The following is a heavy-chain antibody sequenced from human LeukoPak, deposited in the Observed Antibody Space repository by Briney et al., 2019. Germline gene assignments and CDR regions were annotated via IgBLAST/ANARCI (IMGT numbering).Heavy chain of an antibody. D-gene: IGHD5-12*01. CDR3: ARARDWFDP. CDR2: IYYSGST. Sequence: SETLSLTCTVSGGSISSYYWSWIRQPPGKGLEWIGYIYYSGSTNHNPSLKSRVTISVDTSKDQFSLKLSSVTAADTAVYYCARARDWFDPWGQGTLVTVSS. CDR1: GGSISSYY. V-gene: IGHV4-59*01. J-gene: IGHJ5*02.